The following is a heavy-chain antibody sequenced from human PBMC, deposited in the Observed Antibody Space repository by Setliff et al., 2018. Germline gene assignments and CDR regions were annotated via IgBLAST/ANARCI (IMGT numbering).Heavy chain of an antibody. D-gene: IGHD3-22*01. CDR2: TIPIFGTT. CDR1: GGTFSSYG. Sequence: GASVKVSCKASGGTFSSYGISWVRQAPGQGLEWMGGTIPIFGTTNYAQKFQGRVTIITDESTTTAYMELSSLRFDDTAVYYCAREGVDSRSSTDYRYYMDVWGKGTTVTVSS. J-gene: IGHJ6*03. CDR3: AREGVDSRSSTDYRYYMDV. V-gene: IGHV1-69*05.